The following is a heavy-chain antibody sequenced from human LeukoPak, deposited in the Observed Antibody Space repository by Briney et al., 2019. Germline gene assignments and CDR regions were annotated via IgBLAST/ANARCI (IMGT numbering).Heavy chain of an antibody. CDR1: GGSFSGYY. CDR2: INHSGST. CDR3: ARWRYYDYVWGSYRDYYFVY. V-gene: IGHV4-34*01. Sequence: SETLSLTCAVYGGSFSGYYWSWIRQPPGKGLEWIGEINHSGSTNYNPSLKSRVTISVDTSKNQFSLKLSSVTAADTAVYYCARWRYYDYVWGSYRDYYFVYWGQGTLVTVSS. J-gene: IGHJ4*02. D-gene: IGHD3-16*02.